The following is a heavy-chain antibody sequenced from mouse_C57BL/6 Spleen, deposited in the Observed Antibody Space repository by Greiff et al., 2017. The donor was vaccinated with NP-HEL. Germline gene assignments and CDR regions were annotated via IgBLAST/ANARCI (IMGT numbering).Heavy chain of an antibody. J-gene: IGHJ1*03. CDR2: INPSTGGT. V-gene: IGHV1-42*01. CDR3: ARSGGYDRYFDV. CDR1: GYSFTGYY. Sequence: EVQLQQSGPELVKPGASVKISCKASGYSFTGYYMNWVKQSPEKSLEWIGEINPSTGGTTYNQKFKAKATLTVDKSSSTAYMQLKSLTSEDSAVYYCARSGGYDRYFDVWGTGTTVTVSS. D-gene: IGHD2-2*01.